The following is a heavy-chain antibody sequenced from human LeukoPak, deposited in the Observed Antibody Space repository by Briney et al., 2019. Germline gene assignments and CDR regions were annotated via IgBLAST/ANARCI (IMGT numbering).Heavy chain of an antibody. D-gene: IGHD3-22*01. CDR1: GFTFSSYG. Sequence: PGGSLRLSCAASGFTFSSYGMHWVRQAPGKGLEWVAVISNDGSTKKYADSVKGRFTISRDNSKNTLYVQMNSLRAEDTAVYYCAKEGGDYYDSYFDYWGQGTLVTVSS. CDR3: AKEGGDYYDSYFDY. CDR2: ISNDGSTK. J-gene: IGHJ4*02. V-gene: IGHV3-30*18.